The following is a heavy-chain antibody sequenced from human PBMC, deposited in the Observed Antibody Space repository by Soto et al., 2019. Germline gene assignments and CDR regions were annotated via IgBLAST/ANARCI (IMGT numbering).Heavy chain of an antibody. J-gene: IGHJ6*02. CDR3: ARGGYYDNSWGKLSHFGLDV. V-gene: IGHV1-18*01. Sequence: QVQLAQSANEVKKPGASVRVSCKAAGYTFIRYGIAWVRQAPGQGLEWMGWISPYNDYTVYAQKFQGRVSMTADTPTRTGYMNLRGLKSDETAVYYCARGGYYDNSWGKLSHFGLDVCGQGTSVSVSS. CDR2: ISPYNDYT. CDR1: GYTFIRYG. D-gene: IGHD3-16*01.